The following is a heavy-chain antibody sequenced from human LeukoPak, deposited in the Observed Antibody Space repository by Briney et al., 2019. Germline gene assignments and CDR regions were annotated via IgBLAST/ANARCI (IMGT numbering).Heavy chain of an antibody. Sequence: PGGSLRLSCAASGFTFSSYGMHWVRQAPGKGLEWVAVISYDGSNKYYADSVKGRFTISRDNSKNTLYLQMNSLRAEDTAVYYCASQYYDFWSGYYSYYYYGMDVWGQGTTVTVSS. V-gene: IGHV3-30*03. CDR3: ASQYYDFWSGYYSYYYYGMDV. J-gene: IGHJ6*02. CDR2: ISYDGSNK. CDR1: GFTFSSYG. D-gene: IGHD3-3*01.